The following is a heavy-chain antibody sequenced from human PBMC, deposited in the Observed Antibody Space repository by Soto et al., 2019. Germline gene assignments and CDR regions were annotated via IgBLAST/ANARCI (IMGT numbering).Heavy chain of an antibody. V-gene: IGHV3-11*05. D-gene: IGHD5-12*01. CDR1: GFTFSDYY. CDR3: ARERNGYNSILDY. Sequence: GGSLRLTCAASGFTFSDYYMTWIRQAPGKGLEWVSYISSSSRYTNYADSVKGRFTISRDNAKNSLYLQMNSLRAEDTAVYYCARERNGYNSILDYWGQGTLVTVSS. CDR2: ISSSSRYT. J-gene: IGHJ4*02.